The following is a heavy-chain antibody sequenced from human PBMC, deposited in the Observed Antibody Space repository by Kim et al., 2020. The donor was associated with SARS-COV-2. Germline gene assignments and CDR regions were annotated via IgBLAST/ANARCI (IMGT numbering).Heavy chain of an antibody. V-gene: IGHV3-30*01. J-gene: IGHJ4*02. Sequence: ADSVKGRFTISRDNSKNTLYLQMNSLRAEDTAVYYCARDGPLYYTGGFDYWGQGTLVTVSS. D-gene: IGHD3-22*01. CDR3: ARDGPLYYTGGFDY.